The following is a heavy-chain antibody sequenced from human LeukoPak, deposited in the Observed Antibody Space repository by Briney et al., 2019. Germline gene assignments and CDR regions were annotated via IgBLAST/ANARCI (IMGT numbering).Heavy chain of an antibody. J-gene: IGHJ4*02. D-gene: IGHD2-21*02. CDR3: ARDTYPYCGGDCYSGD. CDR1: GYTFTSYG. Sequence: ASVKVSCRASGYTFTSYGISWVRQAPGQGLEWMGWISAYNGNTNYAQKLQGRVTMTTDTSTSTAYMELRSLRSDDTAVYYCARDTYPYCGGDCYSGDWGQGTLVTVSS. CDR2: ISAYNGNT. V-gene: IGHV1-18*01.